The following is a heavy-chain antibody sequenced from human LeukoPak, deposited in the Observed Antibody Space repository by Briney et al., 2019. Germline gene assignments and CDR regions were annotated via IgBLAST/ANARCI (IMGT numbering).Heavy chain of an antibody. CDR2: VDPEDGET. CDR1: GHTFTDYY. Sequence: ASVKVSCKVSGHTFTDYYMHWVQQAPGKGLEWMGLVDPEDGETIYAEKFQGRVTITADTSTDTAYMELSSLRSEDTAVYYCATLSSGSLVPYYFDYWGQGTLVTVSS. V-gene: IGHV1-69-2*01. J-gene: IGHJ4*02. CDR3: ATLSSGSLVPYYFDY. D-gene: IGHD1-26*01.